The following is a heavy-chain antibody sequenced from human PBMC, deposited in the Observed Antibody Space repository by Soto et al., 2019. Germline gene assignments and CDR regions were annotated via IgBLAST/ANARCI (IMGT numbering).Heavy chain of an antibody. D-gene: IGHD6-6*01. V-gene: IGHV5-51*01. Sequence: PGESLKISCKGSGYSFTSYWIGWVRQMPGKGLEWMGIIYPGDSDTRYSPSFQGQVTISADKSISTAYLQWSSLKASDTAMYYCAGTYSSSPQDDYGMDVWGQGTTVTVSS. CDR1: GYSFTSYW. J-gene: IGHJ6*02. CDR2: IYPGDSDT. CDR3: AGTYSSSPQDDYGMDV.